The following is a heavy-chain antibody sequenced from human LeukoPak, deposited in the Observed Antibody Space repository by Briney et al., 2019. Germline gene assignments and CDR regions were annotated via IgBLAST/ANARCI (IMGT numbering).Heavy chain of an antibody. D-gene: IGHD3-3*01. V-gene: IGHV4-59*01. J-gene: IGHJ6*02. CDR3: ARDRAHYDFWSGSTSYYYYGMDV. Sequence: SETLSLTCTVSGGSISSYYWSWIRQPPGKGLEWIGYIYYSGSTNYNPSLKSRVTISVDTSKNQFSLKLSSVTAADTAVYYRARDRAHYDFWSGSTSYYYYGMDVWGQGTTVTVSS. CDR1: GGSISSYY. CDR2: IYYSGST.